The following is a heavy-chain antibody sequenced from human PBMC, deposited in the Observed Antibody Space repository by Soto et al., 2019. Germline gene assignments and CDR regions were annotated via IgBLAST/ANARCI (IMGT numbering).Heavy chain of an antibody. J-gene: IGHJ3*02. CDR2: INAGNGNT. V-gene: IGHV1-3*01. CDR3: ARDSSPYYDFWSGYHGDAFDI. D-gene: IGHD3-3*01. CDR1: GVAFACCG. Sequence: GASGKASWKESGVAFACCGLQLLLQGPVQMLEWMGWINAGNGNTKYSQKFQGRVTITRDTSASTAYMELSSLRSEDTAVYYCARDSSPYYDFWSGYHGDAFDIWGQGTMVTVS.